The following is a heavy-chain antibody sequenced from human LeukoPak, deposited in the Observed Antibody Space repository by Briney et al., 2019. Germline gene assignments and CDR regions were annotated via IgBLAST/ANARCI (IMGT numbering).Heavy chain of an antibody. Sequence: ASVKVSCKASGYTFTSYYMHWVRQAPGQGLEWMGWINPNSGGTNYAQKFQGRVTMTRDTSISTAYMELSRLRSDDTAVYYCARTSMVASGGFDYWGQGTLVTVSS. J-gene: IGHJ4*02. CDR3: ARTSMVASGGFDY. CDR2: INPNSGGT. V-gene: IGHV1-2*02. CDR1: GYTFTSYY. D-gene: IGHD2-15*01.